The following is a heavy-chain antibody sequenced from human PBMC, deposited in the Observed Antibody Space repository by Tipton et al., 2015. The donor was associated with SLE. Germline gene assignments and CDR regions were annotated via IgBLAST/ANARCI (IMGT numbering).Heavy chain of an antibody. CDR3: ARGNVAARPEDYYYYGMDV. J-gene: IGHJ6*02. V-gene: IGHV3-21*01. Sequence: SLRLSCAASGFTFSSYSMNWVRQAPGKGLEWVSSISSSSSYIYYADSVKGRFTISRDNAKNSLYLQMNSLRAEDTAVYYCARGNVAARPEDYYYYGMDVWGQGTTVTVSS. CDR1: GFTFSSYS. D-gene: IGHD6-6*01. CDR2: ISSSSSYI.